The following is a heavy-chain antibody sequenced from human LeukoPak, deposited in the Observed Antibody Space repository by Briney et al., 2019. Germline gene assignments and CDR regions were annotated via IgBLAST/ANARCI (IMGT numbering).Heavy chain of an antibody. V-gene: IGHV1-18*01. CDR1: GYTFTSYG. CDR3: ARHSLYCGGDCYDNWFDP. D-gene: IGHD2-21*01. CDR2: ISAYNGNT. J-gene: IGHJ5*02. Sequence: ASVKVSCKASGYTFTSYGISWVRQAPGQGLEWMGWISAYNGNTNYAQKLQGRVTMTTDTSTSTAYMGLRSLRSDDTAVYYCARHSLYCGGDCYDNWFDPWGQGTLVTVSS.